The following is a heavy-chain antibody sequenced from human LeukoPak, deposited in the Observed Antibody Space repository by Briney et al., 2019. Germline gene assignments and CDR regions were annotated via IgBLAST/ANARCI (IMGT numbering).Heavy chain of an antibody. V-gene: IGHV4-59*08. CDR1: GGSISSYY. CDR3: ARLGSTFDI. D-gene: IGHD2-2*01. J-gene: IGHJ3*02. Sequence: SGTLSLTCTVSGGSISSYYWTWIRQPPGKGLEWIGYIFYSGGSNYNPSLKSRVTISVDTSKNHFSLKLSSVTAADMAVYYCARLGSTFDIWGQGTMVTVSS. CDR2: IFYSGGS.